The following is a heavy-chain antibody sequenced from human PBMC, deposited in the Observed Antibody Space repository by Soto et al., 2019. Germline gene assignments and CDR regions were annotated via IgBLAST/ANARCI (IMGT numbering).Heavy chain of an antibody. CDR3: AHGDGSLGRDSFDP. D-gene: IGHD3-10*01. V-gene: IGHV2-5*02. CDR1: GFSLSTRGVA. CDR2: IYWDDDK. Sequence: QITLKESGPTLVKPTQTLTLTCTFSGFSLSTRGVAVGWIRQPPGKALEWLAVIYWDDDKRHNPSLKNRLTITKDTSRNQVVLTLTNMDPLDTATYYCAHGDGSLGRDSFDPWGQGTLVTVSS. J-gene: IGHJ5*02.